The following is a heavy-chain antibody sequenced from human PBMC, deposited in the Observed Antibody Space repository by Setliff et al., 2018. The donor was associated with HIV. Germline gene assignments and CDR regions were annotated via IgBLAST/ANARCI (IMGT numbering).Heavy chain of an antibody. CDR3: ALGRVATIDY. V-gene: IGHV4-4*07. D-gene: IGHD5-12*01. J-gene: IGHJ4*02. CDR2: IYNSAST. CDR1: GGSISSYY. Sequence: SETLSLTCTVSGGSISSYYWSWIRQPAGKGLEWIGRIYNSASTSYNPSLKSRVTISVDTSKNQFFLKLSSVTAADTAVYYCALGRVATIDYWGQGALVTVSS.